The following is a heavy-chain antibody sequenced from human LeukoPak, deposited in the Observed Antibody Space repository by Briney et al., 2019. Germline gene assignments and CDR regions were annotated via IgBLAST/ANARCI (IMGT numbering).Heavy chain of an antibody. V-gene: IGHV4-39*01. CDR2: IDSSGDT. CDR3: ARQGYDFWRELLH. D-gene: IGHD3-3*01. Sequence: SETLSLTCTVSGGSISSRGYYWGWIRQPPGKGLEWIGSIDSSGDTHYNPSLKSRVTISVDTSKNQFSLKLSSVTAADTAVYYCARQGYDFWRELLHWGQGTLVTVSS. CDR1: GGSISSRGYY. J-gene: IGHJ4*02.